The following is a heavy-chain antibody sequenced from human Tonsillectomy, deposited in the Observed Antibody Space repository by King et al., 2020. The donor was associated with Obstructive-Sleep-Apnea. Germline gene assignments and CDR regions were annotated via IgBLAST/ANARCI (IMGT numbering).Heavy chain of an antibody. CDR3: AKDRRSGSSYGGAY. J-gene: IGHJ4*02. Sequence: VQLVESGGGLVQPGGSLRLSCAASGFTLSSYDMSWVRQARGKGLEWVSAICGSGGTTYYADSVKGRFTVSRDNSKNTLYLQMNSLGAEDTAVYYCAKDRRSGSSYGGAYWGQGTLVTVSS. CDR2: ICGSGGTT. D-gene: IGHD3-10*01. V-gene: IGHV3-23*04. CDR1: GFTLSSYD.